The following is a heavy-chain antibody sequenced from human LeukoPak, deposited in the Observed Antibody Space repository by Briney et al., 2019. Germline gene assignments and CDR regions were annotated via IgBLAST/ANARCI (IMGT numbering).Heavy chain of an antibody. V-gene: IGHV4-61*02. CDR1: GGSISSGSYY. CDR3: ARLVGVVVPAPYFDY. Sequence: KSSETLSLTCTVSGGSISSGSYYWSWIRQPAGKGLEWIGRIYTSGSTNYNPSLKSRVTISVDKSKNQFSLKLSSVTAADTAVYYCARLVGVVVPAPYFDYWGQGTLVTVSS. CDR2: IYTSGST. J-gene: IGHJ4*02. D-gene: IGHD2-2*01.